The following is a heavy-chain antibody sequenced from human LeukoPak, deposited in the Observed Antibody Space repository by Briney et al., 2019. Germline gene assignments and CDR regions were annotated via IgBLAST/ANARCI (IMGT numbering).Heavy chain of an antibody. Sequence: HSGGSLRLSCVASGFPFSSYWVTWVRQAPGKGLEWVANIKQDGSKKSYVDSVKGRFTISRDNAKNSLYLQMNSLRAEDTAIYYCTRVGYIDEGIDYWGQGTLVTVSS. CDR3: TRVGYIDEGIDY. CDR1: GFPFSSYW. V-gene: IGHV3-7*04. CDR2: IKQDGSKK. D-gene: IGHD5-24*01. J-gene: IGHJ4*02.